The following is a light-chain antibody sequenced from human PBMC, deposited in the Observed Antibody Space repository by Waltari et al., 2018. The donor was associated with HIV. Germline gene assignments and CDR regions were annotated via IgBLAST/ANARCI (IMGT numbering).Light chain of an antibody. V-gene: IGKV1-5*03. Sequence: DIRLTQSPSTLSASAGDRVAITCRAGQSVGPFLAWYQQKPGKLPKLLIFQASTLEGGVPSRFSGSVSGSDFTLTINGLQSDDFATYYCHQYASFSGTFGQGTKVELK. CDR2: QAS. CDR3: HQYASFSGT. CDR1: QSVGPF. J-gene: IGKJ1*01.